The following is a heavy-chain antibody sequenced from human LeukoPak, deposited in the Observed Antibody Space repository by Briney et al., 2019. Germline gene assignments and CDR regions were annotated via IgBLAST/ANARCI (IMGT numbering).Heavy chain of an antibody. CDR1: GFSFSTYV. CDR2: ISGSAGTT. D-gene: IGHD5-24*01. Sequence: GGSLRLSCVASGFSFSTYVMSWVRQAPGKGLEWVSGISGSAGTTYYADSVKGRFTISRDNSKNTLYLQMNSLRAEDTAVYYCAKDQTVGDGHIDFEYWGQGTLVTVSS. CDR3: AKDQTVGDGHIDFEY. V-gene: IGHV3-23*01. J-gene: IGHJ4*02.